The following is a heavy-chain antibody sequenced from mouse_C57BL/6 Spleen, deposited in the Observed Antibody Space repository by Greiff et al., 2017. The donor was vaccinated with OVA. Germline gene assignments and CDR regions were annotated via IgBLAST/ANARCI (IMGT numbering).Heavy chain of an antibody. J-gene: IGHJ4*01. CDR1: GYAFTNYL. V-gene: IGHV1-54*01. Sequence: QVQLQQSGAELVRPGTSVKVSCKASGYAFTNYLIEWVKQRPGQGLEWIGVINPGSGGTNYNEKFKGKATLTADKSSSTAYMQLSSLTSEDSAVYFCAREDGYPYNYAMDYWGQGTSVTVSS. CDR2: INPGSGGT. CDR3: AREDGYPYNYAMDY. D-gene: IGHD2-3*01.